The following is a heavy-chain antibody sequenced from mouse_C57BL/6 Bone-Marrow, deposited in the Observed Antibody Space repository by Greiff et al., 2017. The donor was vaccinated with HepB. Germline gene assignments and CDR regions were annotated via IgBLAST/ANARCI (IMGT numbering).Heavy chain of an antibody. V-gene: IGHV10-1*01. CDR1: GFSFNTYA. CDR2: IRSKSNNYAT. D-gene: IGHD1-1*01. Sequence: EVKLMESGGGLVQPKGSLKLSCAASGFSFNTYAMNWVRQAPGKGLEWVARIRSKSNNYATYYADSVKDRFTISRDDSESMLYLQMNNLKTEDTAMYYCVRQGYYYAPGFAYWGQGTLVTVSA. CDR3: VRQGYYYAPGFAY. J-gene: IGHJ3*01.